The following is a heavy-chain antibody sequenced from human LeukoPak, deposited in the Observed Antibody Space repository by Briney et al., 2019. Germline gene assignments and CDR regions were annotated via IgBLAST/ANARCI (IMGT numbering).Heavy chain of an antibody. V-gene: IGHV3-33*01. D-gene: IGHD6-6*01. CDR1: GFTFTNYG. Sequence: GGPLRLSCAASGFTFTNYGMHWVRQAPGKGVEWVAVIWYDGSSQFYADSVKGRFTISRDNSKNTLYLQMSSLRAEDTAVYYCVRDSTGSSSEGLDYWGQGTLVTVSS. CDR3: VRDSTGSSSEGLDY. J-gene: IGHJ4*02. CDR2: IWYDGSSQ.